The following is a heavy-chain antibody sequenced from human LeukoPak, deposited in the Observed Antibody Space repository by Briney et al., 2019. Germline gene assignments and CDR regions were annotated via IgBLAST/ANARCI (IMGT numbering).Heavy chain of an antibody. V-gene: IGHV3-23*01. D-gene: IGHD3-22*01. CDR3: AKDRGSGYHYFDY. CDR1: GFTFSTYA. Sequence: PGGSLRLSCAASGFTFSTYAMTWVRQAAGRGLEWVSVISTSGESAYYADSVKGRFTISRDNSKNTLYLQMNSLRAEDTAVYYCAKDRGSGYHYFDYWGQGTLVTVSS. J-gene: IGHJ4*02. CDR2: ISTSGESA.